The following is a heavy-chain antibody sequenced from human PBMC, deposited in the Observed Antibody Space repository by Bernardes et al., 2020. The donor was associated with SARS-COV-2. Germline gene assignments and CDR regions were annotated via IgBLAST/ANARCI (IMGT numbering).Heavy chain of an antibody. CDR2: ISAYNGYR. CDR3: ARDRHNWNPVDYGMDV. Sequence: ASVKVSCKASGYTFNTYGISWVRQAPGQGLEWMGWISAYNGYRNYALNLQGRVTMTTDTSTSTAYMELSSLRSDDTAVYYCARDRHNWNPVDYGMDVWGQGTTVTVSS. J-gene: IGHJ6*02. CDR1: GYTFNTYG. V-gene: IGHV1-18*04. D-gene: IGHD1-1*01.